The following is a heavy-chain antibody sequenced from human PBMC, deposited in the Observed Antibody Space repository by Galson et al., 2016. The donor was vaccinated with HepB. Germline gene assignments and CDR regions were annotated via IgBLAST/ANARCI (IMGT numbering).Heavy chain of an antibody. Sequence: SLRLSCAASGSTFSNSAMHWVRQAPGKGLEHVSAISSNGRNTYYADSAEGRFTISRDNSRKTLYLQMSSLRAEDTAVYYCVKEGQWLVLGYYYEMDVWGPGTTVTASS. CDR3: VKEGQWLVLGYYYEMDV. J-gene: IGHJ6*02. CDR2: ISSNGRNT. CDR1: GSTFSNSA. D-gene: IGHD6-19*01. V-gene: IGHV3-64D*06.